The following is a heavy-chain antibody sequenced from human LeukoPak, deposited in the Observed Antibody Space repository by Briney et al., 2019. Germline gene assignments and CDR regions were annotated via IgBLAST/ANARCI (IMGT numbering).Heavy chain of an antibody. CDR3: AKDPRPYCSSTSCPIDY. Sequence: PGRSLRLSCAASGFTFDDYAMHWVRQAPGKGLEWVSGISWNSGSIGYADSVKGRFTISRDNSKNTLYLQMNSLRAEDTAVYYCAKDPRPYCSSTSCPIDYWGQGTLVTVSS. J-gene: IGHJ4*02. V-gene: IGHV3-9*01. CDR2: ISWNSGSI. CDR1: GFTFDDYA. D-gene: IGHD2-2*01.